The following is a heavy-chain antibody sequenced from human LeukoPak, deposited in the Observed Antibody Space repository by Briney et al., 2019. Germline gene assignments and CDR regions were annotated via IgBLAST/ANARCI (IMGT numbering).Heavy chain of an antibody. D-gene: IGHD6-19*01. CDR2: ISGSGGST. CDR3: AKGPAVAGTYFDY. CDR1: GFTFSSYG. Sequence: RGSLRLSCAASGFTFSSYGMSWVRQAPGKGLEWVSAISGSGGSTYYADSVKGRFTISRDNSKNTLYLQMNSLRAEDTAVYYCAKGPAVAGTYFDYWGQGTLVTVSS. J-gene: IGHJ4*02. V-gene: IGHV3-23*01.